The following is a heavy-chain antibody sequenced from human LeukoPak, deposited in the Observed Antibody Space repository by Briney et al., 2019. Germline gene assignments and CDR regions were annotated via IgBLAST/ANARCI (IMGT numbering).Heavy chain of an antibody. Sequence: SQTLSLTCTVSGASISSGSYYWSWIRQPAGKGLEWIGRIYTSGSTTYNPSLKSRVTISVDTSKNQFSLKLSSVTAADTAVYYCARDTSGYYGRYEHWGQGTLVTVSS. CDR3: ARDTSGYYGRYEH. V-gene: IGHV4-61*02. J-gene: IGHJ4*02. D-gene: IGHD3-3*01. CDR1: GASISSGSYY. CDR2: IYTSGST.